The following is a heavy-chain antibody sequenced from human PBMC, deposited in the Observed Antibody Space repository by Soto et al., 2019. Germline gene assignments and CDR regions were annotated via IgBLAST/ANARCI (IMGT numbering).Heavy chain of an antibody. CDR2: ISYDGNNK. CDR3: ARAGCDGGSCYTLVGLRYGMDV. Sequence: PGGSLRLSCAASGFTFSSYAMYWVRQAPGKGLEWVAVISYDGNNKYYADSVKGRFTISRDNSKNTLYLQMNSLRAEDTAVYYCARAGCDGGSCYTLVGLRYGMDVWGQGTTVTVPS. V-gene: IGHV3-30-3*01. CDR1: GFTFSSYA. D-gene: IGHD2-15*01. J-gene: IGHJ6*02.